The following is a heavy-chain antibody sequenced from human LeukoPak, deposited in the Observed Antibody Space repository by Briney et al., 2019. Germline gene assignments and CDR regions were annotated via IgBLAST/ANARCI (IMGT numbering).Heavy chain of an antibody. J-gene: IGHJ4*02. Sequence: SETLSLTCTVSGGSISSGGYYWSWIRQHPGKGLEWIGYIYYSGSTNYNPSLKSRVTISVDTSKNQFSLKLSSVTAADTAVYYCARLYSSSWSDFDYWGQGTLVTVSS. CDR3: ARLYSSSWSDFDY. D-gene: IGHD6-13*01. CDR2: IYYSGST. CDR1: GGSISSGGYY. V-gene: IGHV4-61*08.